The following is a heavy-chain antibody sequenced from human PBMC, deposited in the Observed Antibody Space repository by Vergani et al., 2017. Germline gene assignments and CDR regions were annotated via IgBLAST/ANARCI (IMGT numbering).Heavy chain of an antibody. CDR1: GGSISSYY. V-gene: IGHV4-59*01. D-gene: IGHD2-15*01. J-gene: IGHJ5*02. CDR2: IYYSGNI. Sequence: QVQLQESGPGLVKPSETPSLTCTVSGGSISSYYWTWIRQPPGKGLEWIGYIYYSGNINYNPSLKSRVIISVDTSKNQFSLKLSSVTAADTAMYYCARERRSCSGGSCLDWFDPWGQGTLVTVSA. CDR3: ARERRSCSGGSCLDWFDP.